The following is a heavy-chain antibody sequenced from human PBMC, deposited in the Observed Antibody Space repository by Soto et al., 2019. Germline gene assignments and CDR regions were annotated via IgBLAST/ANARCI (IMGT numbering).Heavy chain of an antibody. D-gene: IGHD6-19*01. V-gene: IGHV4-34*01. CDR1: GGSFSGYY. J-gene: IGHJ4*02. CDR3: ARVRILGIAVA. Sequence: SETLSLTCAVYGGSFSGYYWSWIRQPPGKGLEWIGEINHSGSTNYNPSLKSRVTISVDTSKNQFSLKLSSVTAADTAVYYCARVRILGIAVAWGQGTLVTVSS. CDR2: INHSGST.